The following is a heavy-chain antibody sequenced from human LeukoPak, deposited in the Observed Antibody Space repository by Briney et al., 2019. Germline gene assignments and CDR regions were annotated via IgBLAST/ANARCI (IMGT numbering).Heavy chain of an antibody. V-gene: IGHV4-39*07. CDR3: ARVTGYMIEDYFDY. CDR2: IYYSGST. J-gene: IGHJ4*02. Sequence: PSETLSLTCTVSGGSISSSSYYWGWIRQPPGKGLEWIGTIYYSGSTYYNPSLKSRVTISLDTSKNQFSLKLSSVTAADTAVYYCARVTGYMIEDYFDYWGQGTLVTVSS. CDR1: GGSISSSSYY. D-gene: IGHD3-22*01.